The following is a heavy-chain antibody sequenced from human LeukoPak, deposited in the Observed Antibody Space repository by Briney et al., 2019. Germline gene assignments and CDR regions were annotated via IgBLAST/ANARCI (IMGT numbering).Heavy chain of an antibody. Sequence: GGSLRLSCAASGFTFSSYAMSWVRQAPGKGPEWVSAISGSGGSTYYADSVKGRFTISRDNSKNTLYLQMNSLRAEDTAVYYCAKLRSGWYLIDYWGQGTLVTVSS. CDR3: AKLRSGWYLIDY. V-gene: IGHV3-23*01. CDR1: GFTFSSYA. D-gene: IGHD6-19*01. CDR2: ISGSGGST. J-gene: IGHJ4*02.